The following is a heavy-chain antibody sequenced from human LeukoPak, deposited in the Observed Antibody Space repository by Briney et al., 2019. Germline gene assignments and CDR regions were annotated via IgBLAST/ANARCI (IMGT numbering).Heavy chain of an antibody. Sequence: KTSETLSLTYAVYGGSFSGYYWSWIRQPPGKGLEWIGEINHSGSTNYNPSLESRVSISVDTSKNQFSLKLTSVTAADTAVYYCLYSSRGYYYGMDVWGQGATVTVSS. CDR2: INHSGST. CDR3: LYSSRGYYYGMDV. D-gene: IGHD6-13*01. V-gene: IGHV4-34*01. CDR1: GGSFSGYY. J-gene: IGHJ6*02.